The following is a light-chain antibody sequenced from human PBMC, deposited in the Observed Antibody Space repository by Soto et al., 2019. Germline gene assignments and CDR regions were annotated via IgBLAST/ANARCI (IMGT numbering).Light chain of an antibody. CDR2: VKSDGSH. CDR1: SGHSSYA. J-gene: IGLJ3*02. Sequence: QPVLTQSPSASASLGASVKLTCTLSSGHSSYAIAWHQFQPEKGPRYLMKVKSDGSHYRGDGIPDRFSGSSSGAERYLTISSLLSEDEADYYCQTWGEGIRVFGAGTKLTVL. CDR3: QTWGEGIRV. V-gene: IGLV4-69*01.